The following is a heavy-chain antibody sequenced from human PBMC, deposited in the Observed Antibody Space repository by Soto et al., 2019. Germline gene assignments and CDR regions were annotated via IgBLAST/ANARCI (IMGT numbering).Heavy chain of an antibody. D-gene: IGHD2-8*01. V-gene: IGHV3-23*01. CDR2: ISNSGDST. Sequence: GGSLRLSCAASGFTFSTYAMTWVRQAPGKGLEWVSGISNSGDSTYYAESVKGRFSISRDNSKNTVHLQLDSLRAEDTAVYFCAKLGFVLMELYYFHQWGHGTLVTVSS. CDR1: GFTFSTYA. J-gene: IGHJ4*01. CDR3: AKLGFVLMELYYFHQ.